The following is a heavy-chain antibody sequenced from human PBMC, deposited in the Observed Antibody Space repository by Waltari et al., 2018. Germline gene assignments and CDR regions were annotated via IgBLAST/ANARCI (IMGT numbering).Heavy chain of an antibody. Sequence: QVQLVQSGAEVKKPGSSVKVSCKASGGTFSSYAISWVRQAPGQGLEWMGGIIPIFGTANYAQKFQGRVTITTDESTSTAHMELSSLRSEDTAVYYCARGASYYDILTGYYYMDVWGKGTTVTVSS. J-gene: IGHJ6*03. V-gene: IGHV1-69*05. CDR3: ARGASYYDILTGYYYMDV. CDR1: GGTFSSYA. CDR2: IIPIFGTA. D-gene: IGHD3-9*01.